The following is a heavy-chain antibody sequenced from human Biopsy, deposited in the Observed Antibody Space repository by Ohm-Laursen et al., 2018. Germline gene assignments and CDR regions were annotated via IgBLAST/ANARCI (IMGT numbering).Heavy chain of an antibody. CDR3: ATPFQYYDSWSGYPPFDH. CDR1: GGTFSNYA. CDR2: IIAVSGLV. J-gene: IGHJ4*02. Sequence: GSSVKVSCKASGGTFSNYAISWVRQAPGEGLEWMGGIIAVSGLVNYAPKFQGRVSITADKSTTTAYMELSNLKSEDTAVYYCATPFQYYDSWSGYPPFDHWGQGTLVTVSS. D-gene: IGHD3-3*01. V-gene: IGHV1-69*17.